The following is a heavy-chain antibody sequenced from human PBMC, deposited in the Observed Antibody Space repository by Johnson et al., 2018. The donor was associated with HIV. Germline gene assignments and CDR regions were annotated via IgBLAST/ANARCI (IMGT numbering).Heavy chain of an antibody. CDR2: ISNDGNNK. Sequence: QMQLVESGGGVVRPGGSLRLSCAASGFTFDDYGMSWVRQAPGKGLEWVTFISNDGNNKYYADSVKGRFTICRDNSKNTLYLQMNSLRAEDTAVYYCAKDLLTLDAFDIWGQGTMVTVSS. CDR3: AKDLLTLDAFDI. V-gene: IGHV3-30*18. CDR1: GFTFDDYG. J-gene: IGHJ3*02.